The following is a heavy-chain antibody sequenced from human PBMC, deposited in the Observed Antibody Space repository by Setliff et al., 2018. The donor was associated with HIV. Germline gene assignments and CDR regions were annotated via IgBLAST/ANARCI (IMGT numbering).Heavy chain of an antibody. CDR2: ISWNSGSI. CDR1: GFTFDDYA. CDR3: AKDISGGNYGMDV. J-gene: IGHJ6*02. V-gene: IGHV3-9*01. Sequence: GGSLRLSCAASGFTFDDYAMHWVRHAPGKGLEWVSGISWNSGSIGYGDSVKGRFTISRDNAKNSLYLEMNSLRAEDTALYYCAKDISGGNYGMDVWGQGTTVTVSS. D-gene: IGHD5-12*01.